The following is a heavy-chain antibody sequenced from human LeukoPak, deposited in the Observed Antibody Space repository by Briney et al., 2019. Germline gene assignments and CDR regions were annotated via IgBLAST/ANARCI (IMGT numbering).Heavy chain of an antibody. Sequence: GGSLRLSCAASGFTFSSYAMHWVRQAPGKGLEWLTVIPYDGSDKYYADSMKGRFTISRDNSKNTLYLQMNSLRAEDTAVYYCARGDKELVFKRRKGGFDPWGQGTLVTVSS. CDR2: IPYDGSDK. CDR1: GFTFSSYA. D-gene: IGHD6-13*01. J-gene: IGHJ5*02. V-gene: IGHV3-30*04. CDR3: ARGDKELVFKRRKGGFDP.